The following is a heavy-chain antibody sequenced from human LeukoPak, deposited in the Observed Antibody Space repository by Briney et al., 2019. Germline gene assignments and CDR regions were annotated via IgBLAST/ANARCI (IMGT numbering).Heavy chain of an antibody. V-gene: IGHV1-69*13. D-gene: IGHD2-8*01. J-gene: IGHJ4*02. CDR3: ARERLGVFDY. CDR1: GGTFSSYA. CDR2: IIPIFGTA. Sequence: SVTVSCTASGGTFSSYAISWVRQAPGQGLEWMGGIIPIFGTANYAQKFQGRVTITADESTSTAYMELSSLRSEDTAVYYCARERLGVFDYWGQGTLVTVSS.